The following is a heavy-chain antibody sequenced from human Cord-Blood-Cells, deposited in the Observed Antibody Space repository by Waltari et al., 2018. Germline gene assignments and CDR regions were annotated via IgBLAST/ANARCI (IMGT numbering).Heavy chain of an antibody. D-gene: IGHD1-7*01. V-gene: IGHV3-30-3*01. Sequence: QVQLVESGGGVVQPGRSLRLSCAASGFTFSSYARHWVRPAPGKGLEWVAVISYDGSNKYYADSVKGRFTISRDNSKNTLYLQMNSLRAEDTAVYYCARTYNWNYNWFDPWGQGTLVTVSS. J-gene: IGHJ5*02. CDR1: GFTFSSYA. CDR2: ISYDGSNK. CDR3: ARTYNWNYNWFDP.